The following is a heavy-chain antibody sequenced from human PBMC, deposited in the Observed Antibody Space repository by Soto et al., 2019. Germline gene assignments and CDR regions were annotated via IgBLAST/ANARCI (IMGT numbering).Heavy chain of an antibody. D-gene: IGHD3-22*01. Sequence: SETLSLTCTVSGASIDSYYWNWIRQPPGKGLEWIGYIYYSGSTTYNPSLKTRVTISVDRSKNQFSLKLTSVTAADTAVYYCARDRTHFDSSAYYSGLDVWGQGTTVTVS. CDR1: GASIDSYY. CDR3: ARDRTHFDSSAYYSGLDV. V-gene: IGHV4-59*13. J-gene: IGHJ6*02. CDR2: IYYSGST.